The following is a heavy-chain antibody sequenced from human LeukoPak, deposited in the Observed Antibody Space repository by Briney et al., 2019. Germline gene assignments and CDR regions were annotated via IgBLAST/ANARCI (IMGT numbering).Heavy chain of an antibody. J-gene: IGHJ4*02. Sequence: GASVKVSCKVSGYTLTELSMHWVRQAPGKGLEWMGGFDPEDGETIYAQKFQGRVTMTEDTSTDTAYMELSSLRSEDTAVYYCATGRRRYDYAWGSYRHWGQGTLVTVSS. D-gene: IGHD3-16*02. V-gene: IGHV1-24*01. CDR3: ATGRRRYDYAWGSYRH. CDR1: GYTLTELS. CDR2: FDPEDGET.